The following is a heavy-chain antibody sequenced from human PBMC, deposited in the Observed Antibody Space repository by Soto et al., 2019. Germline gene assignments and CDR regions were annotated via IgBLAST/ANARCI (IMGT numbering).Heavy chain of an antibody. CDR1: GFTFSGSA. Sequence: GGPLRLSCAASGFTFSGSAMHWVRQTSGKGLEWIGLIRSKTNNYATVYGASVRGRFTISRDDSKNTAYLQMNSLKTEDTAMYYGSRPEALSVTTAYWGPATLVTVSS. CDR2: IRSKTNNYAT. J-gene: IGHJ4*02. D-gene: IGHD2-21*02. CDR3: SRPEALSVTTAY. V-gene: IGHV3-73*01.